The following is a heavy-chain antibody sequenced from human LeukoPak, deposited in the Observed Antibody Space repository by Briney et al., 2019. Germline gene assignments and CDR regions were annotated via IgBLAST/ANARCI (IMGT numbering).Heavy chain of an antibody. V-gene: IGHV3-30*04. CDR2: ISYDGSNK. CDR1: GSTFSTYA. CDR3: ARVSEGEDSHEFDY. D-gene: IGHD5-18*01. J-gene: IGHJ4*02. Sequence: GGSLRLSCAASGSTFSTYAMHWVRQAPGKGLEWVAVISYDGSNKYYADSVKGRFTISRDNSKNMLYVQMNSLRVEDTAVYYCARVSEGEDSHEFDYWGQGTLVTVSS.